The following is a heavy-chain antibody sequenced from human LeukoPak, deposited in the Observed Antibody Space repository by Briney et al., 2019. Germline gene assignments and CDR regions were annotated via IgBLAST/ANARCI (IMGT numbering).Heavy chain of an antibody. Sequence: SETLSLTCTVSGDSVSSSSDYWAWIRQPPGKGLEWIGSINYRESPTYNPSLRGRVTISVDASKNQYSLKRTPVTAADTAVYYCARVSSGSYYFDYWGQGTLVTVSS. J-gene: IGHJ4*02. CDR2: INYRESP. V-gene: IGHV4-39*07. D-gene: IGHD1-26*01. CDR3: ARVSSGSYYFDY. CDR1: GDSVSSSSDY.